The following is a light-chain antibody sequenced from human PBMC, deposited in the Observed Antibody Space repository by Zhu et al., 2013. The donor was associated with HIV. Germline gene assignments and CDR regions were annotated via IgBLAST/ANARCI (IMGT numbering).Light chain of an antibody. J-gene: IGLJ2*01. V-gene: IGLV2-14*01. Sequence: QSALTQPASVSGSPGQSITISCTGTSSDVGAYKYVSSYQHHPGKAPKLVIYEVNNRPAGVSDRFSGSKSGNTASLTISGLQVDDEGDYYCDSYTSGTTLKVFGGGTRLTVL. CDR2: EVN. CDR3: DSYTSGTTLKV. CDR1: SSDVGAYKY.